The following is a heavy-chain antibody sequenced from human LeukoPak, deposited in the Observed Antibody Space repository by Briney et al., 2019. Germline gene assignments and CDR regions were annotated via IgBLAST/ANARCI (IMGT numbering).Heavy chain of an antibody. CDR1: GYTFTSYG. J-gene: IGHJ5*02. CDR2: ISAYNGNT. V-gene: IGHV1-18*01. D-gene: IGHD5-12*01. Sequence: ASVKVSCKASGYTFTSYGISWVREAPGQGLEWMGWISAYNGNTNYAQKLQGRVTMTTDTSTSTAYMELRSLRSDDTAVYYCARDFEEGLRLDWFDPWGQGTLVTVSS. CDR3: ARDFEEGLRLDWFDP.